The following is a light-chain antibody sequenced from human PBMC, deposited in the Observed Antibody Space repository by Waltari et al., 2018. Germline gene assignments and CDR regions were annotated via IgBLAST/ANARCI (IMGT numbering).Light chain of an antibody. CDR1: QSVLYSSNNKNY. Sequence: DIVMTQSPDSLAVSLGERATIHCKSSQSVLYSSNNKNYLAWYQQKPGQPPKLLIYWASTRESGVPDRFSGSGSGTDFTLTISSLRAEDVAVYYCQQYLSTPPTFGQGTKVEIK. CDR3: QQYLSTPPT. J-gene: IGKJ1*01. CDR2: WAS. V-gene: IGKV4-1*01.